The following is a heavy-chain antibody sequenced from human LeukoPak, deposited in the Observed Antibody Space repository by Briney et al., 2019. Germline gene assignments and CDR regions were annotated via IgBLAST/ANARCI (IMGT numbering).Heavy chain of an antibody. D-gene: IGHD3-22*01. J-gene: IGHJ4*02. CDR2: VYPGDSDT. CDR3: ARTAEASSGYSY. Sequence: GESLKISCKGSGYTFTSYWIGWVRQMPGKGLEWMGMVYPGDSDTRYSPSLQGQVTISADKSINTAYVQWSSLKASDTAMYYCARTAEASSGYSYWGQGTLVTVSS. V-gene: IGHV5-51*01. CDR1: GYTFTSYW.